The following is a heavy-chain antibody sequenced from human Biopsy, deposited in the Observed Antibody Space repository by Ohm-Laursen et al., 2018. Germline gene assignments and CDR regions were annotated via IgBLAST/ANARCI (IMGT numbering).Heavy chain of an antibody. D-gene: IGHD3-22*01. CDR2: IFNSANT. Sequence: TLSLTCTVSGGSISSGGSYWSWIRQRPGKGLEWIGYIFNSANTYYNPSLKNLLTISGDTSKNQFSLKLNSVTAADTAVYYCARGDYFDSNGYFWFDPWGQGTLVTVSS. CDR3: ARGDYFDSNGYFWFDP. CDR1: GGSISSGGSY. V-gene: IGHV4-31*01. J-gene: IGHJ5*02.